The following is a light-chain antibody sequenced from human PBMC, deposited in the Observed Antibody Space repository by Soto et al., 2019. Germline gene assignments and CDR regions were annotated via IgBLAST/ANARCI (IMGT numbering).Light chain of an antibody. CDR3: QQYGTSPT. J-gene: IGKJ5*01. V-gene: IGKV3-20*01. CDR1: QSVSSN. CDR2: GAS. Sequence: ILFAQSPATPSVSPGERVFLSFRASQSVSSNLVWYQQKPGQAPRLLIYGASRRATGIPDRFSVSGSGTDFTLIISRVEPEDFAVYYCQQYGTSPTFGQGTRLEIK.